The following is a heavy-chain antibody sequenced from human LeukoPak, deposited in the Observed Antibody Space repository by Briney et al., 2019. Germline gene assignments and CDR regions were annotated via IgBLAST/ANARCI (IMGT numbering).Heavy chain of an antibody. J-gene: IGHJ3*02. CDR2: IGVGGNSVK. CDR1: GFRLDSYD. D-gene: IGHD3-10*01. CDR3: ARDLDYYASDTYYDAFDI. Sequence: GGSLRLSCAASGFRLDSYDMNWVRQAREKGLEWVSLIGVGGNSVKYYADSVKGRFTVSRDSATIYLQMNSLGDEDTAVYYCARDLDYYASDTYYDAFDIWGQGTMVTVSS. V-gene: IGHV3-48*02.